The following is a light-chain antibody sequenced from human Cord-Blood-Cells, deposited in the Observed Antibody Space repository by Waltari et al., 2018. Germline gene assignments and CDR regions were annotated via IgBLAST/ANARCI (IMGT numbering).Light chain of an antibody. Sequence: QSALTQPASVSGSPGQSITISCTGTSSDVGGYNYVPWYQQHPGKAPKLMIYEVSKRPSGVSNRFSGSKSGNTASLTISGLQAEDEADYYCSSYTSSSTLVFGTGTKVTVL. CDR1: SSDVGGYNY. V-gene: IGLV2-14*01. J-gene: IGLJ1*01. CDR3: SSYTSSSTLV. CDR2: EVS.